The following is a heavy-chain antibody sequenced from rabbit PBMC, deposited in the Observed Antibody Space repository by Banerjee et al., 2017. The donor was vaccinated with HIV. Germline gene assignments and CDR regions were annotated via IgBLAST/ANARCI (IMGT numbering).Heavy chain of an antibody. D-gene: IGHD8-1*01. CDR1: GFDFSSYW. CDR3: ARDTDGGSYYFNL. Sequence: QSLEESGGDLVKPGASLTLTCTASGFDFSSYWMNWVRQAPGKGLEWIGTIAAGSSGSTYYASWAKGRFIISKTSSTTVTLQMTSLTAADTATYFCARDTDGGSYYFNLWGPGTLVTVS. J-gene: IGHJ4*01. CDR2: IAAGSSGST. V-gene: IGHV1S40*01.